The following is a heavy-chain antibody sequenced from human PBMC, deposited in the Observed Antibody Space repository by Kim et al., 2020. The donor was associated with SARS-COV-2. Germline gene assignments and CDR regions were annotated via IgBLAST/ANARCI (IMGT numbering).Heavy chain of an antibody. D-gene: IGHD3-10*01. CDR1: GYTFTSYG. Sequence: ASVKVSCKASGYTFTSYGISWVRQAPGQGLEWMGWISAYNGNTNYAQKLQGRVTMTTDTSTSTAYMELRSLRSDDTAVYYWARETYYYGSGSYSLQYYFDYWGQGTLVTVSS. J-gene: IGHJ4*02. CDR2: ISAYNGNT. CDR3: ARETYYYGSGSYSLQYYFDY. V-gene: IGHV1-18*01.